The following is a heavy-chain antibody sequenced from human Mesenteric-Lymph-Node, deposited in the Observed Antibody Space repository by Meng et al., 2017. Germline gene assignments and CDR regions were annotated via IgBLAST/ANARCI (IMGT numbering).Heavy chain of an antibody. CDR1: GFTFSSYA. D-gene: IGHD4-17*01. V-gene: IGHV3-30*01. CDR2: ISYDGSNK. CDR3: ARDPLDYGDDYYYYGMDV. J-gene: IGHJ6*02. Sequence: GESLKISCAASGFTFSSYAMHWVRQAPGKGLEWVAVISYDGSNKYYADSVKGRFTISRDNSKNTLYLQMNSLRAEDTAVYYCARDPLDYGDDYYYYGMDVWGQGTTVTVSS.